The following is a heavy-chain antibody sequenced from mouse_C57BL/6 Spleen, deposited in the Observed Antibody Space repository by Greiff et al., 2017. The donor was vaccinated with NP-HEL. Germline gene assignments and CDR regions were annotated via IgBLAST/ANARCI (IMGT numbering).Heavy chain of an antibody. CDR1: GYAFSSSW. V-gene: IGHV1-82*01. CDR3: AASTEPSSFFFAY. Sequence: VQLQESGPELVKPGASVKISCKASGYAFSSSWMNWVKQRPGKGLEWIGRIYPGDGDTNYNGKFKGKATLTADKSSSTAYMQLSSLTSEDSAVYFCAASTEPSSFFFAYWGQGTLVTVSA. D-gene: IGHD1-1*01. J-gene: IGHJ3*01. CDR2: IYPGDGDT.